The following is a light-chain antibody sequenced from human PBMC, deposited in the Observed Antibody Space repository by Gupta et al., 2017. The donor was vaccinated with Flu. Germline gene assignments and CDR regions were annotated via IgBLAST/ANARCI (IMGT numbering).Light chain of an antibody. J-gene: IGLJ2*01. CDR3: QVWDGSTDHLV. V-gene: IGLV3-21*02. CDR2: SDS. Sequence: SYGLTQPPSVSAAPGQTAKLTCGGNDIGSKSGHWYQQKPGQVPVLVVYSDSGRPSGIPERLSGSNSENTATLTISRVEAGDEADYYCQVWDGSTDHLVFGGGTTLTVL. CDR1: DIGSKS.